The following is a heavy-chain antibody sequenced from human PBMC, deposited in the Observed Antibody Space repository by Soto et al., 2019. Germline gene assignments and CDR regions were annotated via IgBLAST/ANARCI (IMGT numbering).Heavy chain of an antibody. D-gene: IGHD6-19*01. CDR2: ISYDGSIK. V-gene: IGHV3-30-3*01. J-gene: IGHJ4*02. CDR1: GVSFSISA. CDR3: ARAEAVAGPYYFDY. Sequence: GGSLRLSCAASGVSFSISAMHWVRQAPGKGLEWVAVISYDGSIKYYADSVKGRLTISRDNSKNTLYLQMNSLRADDTAVYYCARAEAVAGPYYFDYWGQGTLVTVYS.